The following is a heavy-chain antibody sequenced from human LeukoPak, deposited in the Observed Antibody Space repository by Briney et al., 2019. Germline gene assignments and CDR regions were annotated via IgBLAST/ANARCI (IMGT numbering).Heavy chain of an antibody. CDR3: ARLVNYGYSDY. D-gene: IGHD3-22*01. CDR1: GGSTSVRY. V-gene: IGHV4-59*11. CDR2: IHYDGRT. J-gene: IGHJ4*02. Sequence: PSQTLSLTCTVAGGSTSVRYWTWIRQPPGKGLEWIGYIHYDGRTNYNPSFKSRVIISLDTSNNQFFLNLKSVTAADTAAYYCARLVNYGYSDYWGQGTLVTVSS.